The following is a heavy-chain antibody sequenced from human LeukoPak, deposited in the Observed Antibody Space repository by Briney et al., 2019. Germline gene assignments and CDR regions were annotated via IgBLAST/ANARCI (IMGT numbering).Heavy chain of an antibody. V-gene: IGHV3-23*01. CDR2: IGGGGATT. CDR3: AKGWSQFDY. J-gene: IGHJ4*02. Sequence: GASLRLSCEASGFTFSSYGMSWVRQAPGKGLEWVSVIGGGGATTYYADSVKGRFTISRDNSKNTLDLQMNSLRAEDTAVYYCAKGWSQFDYWGQGPPVTVSS. CDR1: GFTFSSYG. D-gene: IGHD2-8*01.